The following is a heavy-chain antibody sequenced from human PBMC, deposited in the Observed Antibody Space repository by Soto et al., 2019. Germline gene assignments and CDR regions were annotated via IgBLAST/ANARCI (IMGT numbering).Heavy chain of an antibody. J-gene: IGHJ4*02. D-gene: IGHD2-21*02. CDR2: INAGSGNA. CDR1: GYTFINFA. Sequence: GASVKVSCKTSGYTFINFAMNCVRQAPLQRREWMGWINAGSGNAKYAQRFQGRVTITRDKSATTAYMELSSLRSEDTAVYYCARQRDPYCCCDCYSPVDHWGQGTLVTVSS. V-gene: IGHV1-3*01. CDR3: ARQRDPYCCCDCYSPVDH.